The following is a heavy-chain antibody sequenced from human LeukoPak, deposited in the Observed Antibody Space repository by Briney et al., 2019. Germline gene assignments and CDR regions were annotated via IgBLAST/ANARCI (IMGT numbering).Heavy chain of an antibody. CDR3: ARDCRVAGTFAFDI. Sequence: LVKVSCRASGGTFSSYAISWVRQAPGQGLEWMGGIIPIFGTANYAQKFQGRVTITADESTSTAYMELSSLRSEDTAVYYCARDCRVAGTFAFDIWGQGTMVTVSS. V-gene: IGHV1-69*13. J-gene: IGHJ3*02. CDR2: IIPIFGTA. CDR1: GGTFSSYA. D-gene: IGHD6-19*01.